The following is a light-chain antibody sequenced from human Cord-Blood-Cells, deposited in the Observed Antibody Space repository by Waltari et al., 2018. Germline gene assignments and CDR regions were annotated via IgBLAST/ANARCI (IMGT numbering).Light chain of an antibody. CDR1: SSDVGGYNL. Sequence: QSALTQPASVSGSPGQSITISCTGPSSDVGGYNLVSWYHQHPGKAPKLMIYEGSKRPSGVSNRFSGSKSGNTASLTISGLQAEDEADYYCCSYAGSSTLFGGGTKLTVL. J-gene: IGLJ3*02. CDR3: CSYAGSSTL. CDR2: EGS. V-gene: IGLV2-23*01.